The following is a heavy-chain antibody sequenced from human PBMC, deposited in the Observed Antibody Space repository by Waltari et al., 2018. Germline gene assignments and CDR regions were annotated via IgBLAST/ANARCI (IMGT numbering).Heavy chain of an antibody. CDR3: ARSTVVINDAFDI. V-gene: IGHV4-34*01. Sequence: QVQLQQWGAGLLKHSETLSLTCAVYGGSFSGYYWSWIRKPPGKGLEWIGEINHSGSTNYNPSLKSRVTISVDTSKNQFSLKLSSVTAADTAVYYCARSTVVINDAFDIWGQGTMVTVSS. CDR2: INHSGST. CDR1: GGSFSGYY. J-gene: IGHJ3*02. D-gene: IGHD3-22*01.